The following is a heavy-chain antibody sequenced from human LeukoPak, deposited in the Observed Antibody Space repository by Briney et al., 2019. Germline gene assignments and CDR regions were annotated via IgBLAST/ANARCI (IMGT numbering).Heavy chain of an antibody. CDR3: ARHIGGWNDGFDI. J-gene: IGHJ3*02. V-gene: IGHV4-59*08. CDR2: IYYSGST. CDR1: GDSISSDY. Sequence: SETLSLTCTVSGDSISSDYWSWIRQPPGKGLQWTGYIYYSGSTNYNPSLKSRVTISLDTSKIQFSPKLSSVTAADTAVYYCARHIGGWNDGFDIWGQGTMVTVSS. D-gene: IGHD6-19*01.